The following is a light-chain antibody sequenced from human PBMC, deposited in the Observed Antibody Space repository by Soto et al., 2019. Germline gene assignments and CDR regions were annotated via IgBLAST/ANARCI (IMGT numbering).Light chain of an antibody. V-gene: IGKV3-20*01. J-gene: IGKJ5*01. CDR2: GAS. Sequence: EIVLTQSPGTLSLSPEERATLSCRASQSVSSSYLAWYQQKPGQAPRLLIYGASSRATGIPDRFSGSGSGTDFTLTISRLEPDDFAVYYCQQYGSSPTVTFGQGIRLEIK. CDR1: QSVSSSY. CDR3: QQYGSSPTVT.